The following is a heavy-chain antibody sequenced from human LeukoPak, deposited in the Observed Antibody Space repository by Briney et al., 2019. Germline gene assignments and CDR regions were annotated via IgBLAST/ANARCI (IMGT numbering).Heavy chain of an antibody. CDR1: GFTFSSYS. CDR2: INSSSSTI. D-gene: IGHD4-17*01. J-gene: IGHJ6*02. V-gene: IGHV3-48*02. Sequence: GGSLRLSCAASGFTFSSYSMNWVRQAPGKGLEWVSYINSSSSTIYYADSVKGRFTISRDNAKNSLYLQMNSLRDEDTAVYYCARDSTVTTSYYYYCMDVWGQGTTVTVSS. CDR3: ARDSTVTTSYYYYCMDV.